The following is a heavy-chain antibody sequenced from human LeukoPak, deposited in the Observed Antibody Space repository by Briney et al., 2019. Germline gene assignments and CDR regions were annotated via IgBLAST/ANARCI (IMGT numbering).Heavy chain of an antibody. Sequence: SETLSLTCIVSGGSISSSDYHWGWVRQPPGKGLEWIGTISYSGNTDYNPSLRSRVTISVDTSKNQFSLKLSSVTAADTAVYYCAREDGSSWSSFDYWGQGTLVTVSS. CDR3: AREDGSSWSSFDY. CDR2: ISYSGNT. CDR1: GGSISSSDYH. D-gene: IGHD6-13*01. V-gene: IGHV4-39*07. J-gene: IGHJ4*02.